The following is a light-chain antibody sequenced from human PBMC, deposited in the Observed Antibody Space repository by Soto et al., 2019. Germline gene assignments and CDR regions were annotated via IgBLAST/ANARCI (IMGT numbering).Light chain of an antibody. V-gene: IGLV2-14*01. J-gene: IGLJ1*01. CDR3: SSYTSSRTLV. CDR2: EVS. CDR1: SSDVGAYNY. Sequence: QSVLTQPASVSGSPGQPITISCTGTSSDVGAYNYVSWYQQHPGKASKLMIYEVSNRPSGVSHRFSGSKSDNTASLTISGLQTDDEADYYCSSYTSSRTLVFGTGTKVTVL.